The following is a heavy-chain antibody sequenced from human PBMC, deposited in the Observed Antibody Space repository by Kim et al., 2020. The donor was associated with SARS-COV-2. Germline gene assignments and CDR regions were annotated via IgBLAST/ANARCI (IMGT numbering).Heavy chain of an antibody. CDR2: IYYSGST. V-gene: IGHV4-39*01. D-gene: IGHD6-19*01. CDR1: GGSISSSSYY. Sequence: SETLSLTCTVSGGSISSSSYYWGWIRQPPGKGLEWIGSIYYSGSTYYNPSLKSRVTISVDTSKNQFSLKLSSVTAADTAVYYCARRLRPTLIGYSSGWYYFDYWGQGTLVTVSS. J-gene: IGHJ4*02. CDR3: ARRLRPTLIGYSSGWYYFDY.